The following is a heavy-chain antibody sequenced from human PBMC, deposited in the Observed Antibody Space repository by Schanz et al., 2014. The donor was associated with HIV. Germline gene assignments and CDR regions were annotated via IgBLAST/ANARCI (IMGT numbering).Heavy chain of an antibody. CDR1: GFTFSTYR. J-gene: IGHJ3*02. V-gene: IGHV3-21*05. Sequence: VQLVESGGGLVRPGESLTLSCAASGFTFSTYRMNWVRQAPGKGLEWVSYVSRSGSAISYADSVKGRFTISRDNAKNSLFLQMNSLRAEDTAVYYCARGEMVRGVVKQHVFQIWGQGTMVTVSS. CDR3: ARGEMVRGVVKQHVFQI. CDR2: VSRSGSAI. D-gene: IGHD3-10*01.